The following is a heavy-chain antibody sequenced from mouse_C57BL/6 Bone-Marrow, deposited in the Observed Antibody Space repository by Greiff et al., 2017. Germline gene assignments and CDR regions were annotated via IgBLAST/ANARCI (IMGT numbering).Heavy chain of an antibody. CDR1: GYAFSSSW. J-gene: IGHJ4*01. V-gene: IGHV1-82*01. CDR2: IYPGDGDT. D-gene: IGHD2-12*01. CDR3: ERIGSYSYPRAMDY. Sequence: VQLQQPGPELVKPGASVKISCKASGYAFSSSWMNWVKQRPGQGLEWIGRIYPGDGDTNYNRKFKGKATLTADKSSSTAYMQLSSLTSEDSAVYVCERIGSYSYPRAMDYWGQGTSVTVSS.